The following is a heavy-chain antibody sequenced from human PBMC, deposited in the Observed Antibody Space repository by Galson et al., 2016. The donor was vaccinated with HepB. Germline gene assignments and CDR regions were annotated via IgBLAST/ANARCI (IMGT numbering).Heavy chain of an antibody. CDR2: TNNANGNT. D-gene: IGHD3-22*01. Sequence: SVKVSCKASGYTFTSYAIHWVRQAPGQRLEWMGWTNNANGNTEYSQSFQGRVTFTRDTSASTAYMELSSLRSEDTAVYYCVRDHYDSSGYPYNWFDPWGQGTLVTVSS. CDR3: VRDHYDSSGYPYNWFDP. V-gene: IGHV1-3*04. J-gene: IGHJ5*02. CDR1: GYTFTSYA.